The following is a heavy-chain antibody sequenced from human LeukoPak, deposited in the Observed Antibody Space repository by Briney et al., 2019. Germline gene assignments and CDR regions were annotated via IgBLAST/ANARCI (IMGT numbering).Heavy chain of an antibody. V-gene: IGHV4-59*01. CDR2: IYYSGST. J-gene: IGHJ6*02. CDR1: GGSISSYY. CDR3: ARDGSSWYVYYGMDV. Sequence: PSETLSLTCTVSGGSISSYYWSWIRQPPGKGLEWIGYIYYSGSTNYNPSLKSRVTISVDTSKNQCSLKLSSVTAADTAVYYCARDGSSWYVYYGMDVWGQGTTVTVSS. D-gene: IGHD6-13*01.